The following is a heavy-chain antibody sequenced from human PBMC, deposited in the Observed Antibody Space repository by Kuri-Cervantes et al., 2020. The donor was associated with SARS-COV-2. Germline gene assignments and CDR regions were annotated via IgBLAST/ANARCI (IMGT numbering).Heavy chain of an antibody. D-gene: IGHD3-22*01. V-gene: IGHV1-2*02. CDR2: VNPKTGGT. CDR1: GYIFTSYY. CDR3: VRFRYYDSSRHASDI. J-gene: IGHJ3*02. Sequence: ASVKVSCKASGYIFTSYYMHWVRQAPGQGLEWMGWVNPKTGGTKYAQKLQGRVTMTRDTSITTAYMELSRLRYDDTAVYYCVRFRYYDSSRHASDIWGQGTMVTVSS.